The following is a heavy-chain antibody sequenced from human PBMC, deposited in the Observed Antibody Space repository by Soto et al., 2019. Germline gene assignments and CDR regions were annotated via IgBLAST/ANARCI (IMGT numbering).Heavy chain of an antibody. Sequence: GGSLRLSCAASGFTFSRYWMHWVRQAPGKGLVWVSRINSDGSNTRYADSVKGRFTISRDNAKNTLYLQMNSLRAEGTAVYYCARAAVAGTVDYWGQGTLVTVS. D-gene: IGHD6-19*01. CDR1: GFTFSRYW. J-gene: IGHJ4*02. CDR2: INSDGSNT. CDR3: ARAAVAGTVDY. V-gene: IGHV3-74*01.